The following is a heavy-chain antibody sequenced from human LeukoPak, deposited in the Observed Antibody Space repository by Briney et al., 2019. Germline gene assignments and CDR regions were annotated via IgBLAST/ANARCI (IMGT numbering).Heavy chain of an antibody. Sequence: SGTLSLTCAVSGGSISSNNWWGWVRQPPGKGLEWIGEIYHSGSPNYNPSLKSRVTIPVDKSRNHFSLNLSSVTAADTAVYYCARVNINNWHSCDYWGQGTLVTVSS. CDR2: IYHSGSP. J-gene: IGHJ4*02. D-gene: IGHD1-1*01. V-gene: IGHV4-4*02. CDR1: GGSISSNNW. CDR3: ARVNINNWHSCDY.